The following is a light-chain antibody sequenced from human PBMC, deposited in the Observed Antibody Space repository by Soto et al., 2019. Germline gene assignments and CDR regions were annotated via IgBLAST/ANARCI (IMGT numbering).Light chain of an antibody. CDR1: QSISDW. Sequence: DIQMTQSPSTLSASVRDRVTITCRASQSISDWLAWFQQKPGKAPKVLIYDASTLESGVPSRFSGSGSGTEFTLTISSLQPEDSATYYCQQHNSSPWTVGQGTKVDIK. V-gene: IGKV1-5*01. J-gene: IGKJ1*01. CDR3: QQHNSSPWT. CDR2: DAS.